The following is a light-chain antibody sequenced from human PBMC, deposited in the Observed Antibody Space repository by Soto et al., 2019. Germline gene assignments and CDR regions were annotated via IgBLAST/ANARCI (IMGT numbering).Light chain of an antibody. V-gene: IGKV2-28*01. CDR1: QSLLHSNGYNY. CDR3: MQGLQSRT. CDR2: SGS. J-gene: IGKJ1*01. Sequence: DIVMTQSPLSLPVTPGEPSSISCRSSQSLLHSNGYNYMDWYLQKPGQSPQLLIHSGSYRASGVPDRFSGSASGTDFTLKISRVEPEDVGVYYCMQGLQSRTFGQATKVDIK.